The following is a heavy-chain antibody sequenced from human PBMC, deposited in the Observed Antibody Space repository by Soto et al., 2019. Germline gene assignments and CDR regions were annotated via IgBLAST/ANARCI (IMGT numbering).Heavy chain of an antibody. CDR3: AKSLSSGWRYYFDS. D-gene: IGHD6-19*01. CDR2: INWNSDSI. Sequence: SGGSLRLSCAASGFTFDDYAMHWVRQAPGKGLEWVSGINWNSDSIGYADSVKGRFTISRDNAKNSLYLQMNSLRTEDTALYYCAKSLSSGWRYYFDSWGLGTLVTVSS. V-gene: IGHV3-9*01. CDR1: GFTFDDYA. J-gene: IGHJ4*02.